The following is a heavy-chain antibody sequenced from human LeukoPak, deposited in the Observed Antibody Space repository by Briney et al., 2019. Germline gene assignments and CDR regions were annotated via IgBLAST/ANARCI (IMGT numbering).Heavy chain of an antibody. CDR2: IFSGDKT. CDR3: ARSPWGDSSGPYYFDY. Sequence: GGSLGLSCAVSGFTVSSKYMSWVRQAPGKGLEWVSVIFSGDKTYYADSVKGRFTISRDNSKNTLYLQMNSLRVEDTAVYYCARSPWGDSSGPYYFDYWGQGTLVTVSS. CDR1: GFTVSSKY. J-gene: IGHJ4*02. V-gene: IGHV3-53*01. D-gene: IGHD6-25*01.